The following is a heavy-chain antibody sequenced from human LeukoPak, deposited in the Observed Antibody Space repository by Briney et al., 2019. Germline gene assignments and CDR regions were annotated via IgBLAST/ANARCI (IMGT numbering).Heavy chain of an antibody. V-gene: IGHV3-20*04. CDR3: ASITTGTTGDDY. J-gene: IGHJ4*02. CDR1: GFTFDDYG. D-gene: IGHD1-1*01. CDR2: INWNGGST. Sequence: GGSLRLSCAASGFTFDDYGMSWVRQAPGKGLEWVSGINWNGGSTGYADSVKGRFTISRDNAKNSLYLQMNSLRAENTALYYCASITTGTTGDDYWGQGTLVTVS.